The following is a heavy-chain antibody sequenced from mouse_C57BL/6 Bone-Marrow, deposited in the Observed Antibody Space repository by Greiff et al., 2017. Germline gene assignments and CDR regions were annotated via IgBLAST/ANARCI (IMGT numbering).Heavy chain of an antibody. CDR1: GYTFTSYW. CDR3: AILYYSKCWEFAV. D-gene: IGHD2-5*01. V-gene: IGHV1-55*01. CDR2: IFPGSGST. Sequence: VKLQQPGAELVKPGASVKMSCKASGYTFTSYWITWVKQRPGQGLEWIGDIFPGSGSTNYNEKFKSKATLTVDTTSSTAYMQLSSLTSEDSAVYYCAILYYSKCWEFAVWGTGATVTVSA. J-gene: IGHJ1*03.